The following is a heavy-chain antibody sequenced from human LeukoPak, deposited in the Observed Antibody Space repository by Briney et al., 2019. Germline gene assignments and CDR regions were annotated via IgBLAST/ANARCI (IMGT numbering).Heavy chain of an antibody. CDR2: INHSGST. CDR3: ASKQWLGALV. Sequence: TSETLSLTCAVYGGSFSGYYWSWIRQPPGKGLEWIGEINHSGSTNYNPSLKSRVTISVDTSKNQFSLKLSSVTAADTAVYYCASKQWLGALVWGQGTLVTVSS. J-gene: IGHJ4*02. CDR1: GGSFSGYY. D-gene: IGHD6-19*01. V-gene: IGHV4-34*01.